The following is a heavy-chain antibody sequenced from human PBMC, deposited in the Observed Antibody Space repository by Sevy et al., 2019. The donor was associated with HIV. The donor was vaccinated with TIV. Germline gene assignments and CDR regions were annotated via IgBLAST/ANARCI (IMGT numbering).Heavy chain of an antibody. CDR2: VDWGDDT. J-gene: IGHJ4*02. Sequence: SGPTLVKPTXTXTLXCTFXGFSLNTSGMCVSWIRQPPGKALEWLALVDWGDDTYYNTSLKTRLTISKDTSKNQVVLTMTXLDPMDTATYYCARMLYGDYXGYFXXWGQGTLVTVSS. V-gene: IGHV2-70*01. D-gene: IGHD4-17*01. CDR1: GFSLNTSGMC. CDR3: ARMLYGDYXGYFXX.